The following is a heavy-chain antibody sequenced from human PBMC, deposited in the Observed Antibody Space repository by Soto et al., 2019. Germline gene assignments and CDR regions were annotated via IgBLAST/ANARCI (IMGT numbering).Heavy chain of an antibody. V-gene: IGHV1-69*13. Sequence: ASVKVSCKASGGTFSSYAISWVRQAPGQGLEWMGGIIPIFGTANYAQKFQGRVTITADESTSTAYMELSSLRSEDTAVYYFAIGCRYSYYYGMDVCGQGTTVTVSS. CDR3: AIGCRYSYYYGMDV. CDR1: GGTFSSYA. D-gene: IGHD3-16*01. CDR2: IIPIFGTA. J-gene: IGHJ6*02.